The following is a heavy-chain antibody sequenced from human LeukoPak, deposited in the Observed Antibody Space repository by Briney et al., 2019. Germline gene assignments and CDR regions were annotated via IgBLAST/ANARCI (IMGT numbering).Heavy chain of an antibody. D-gene: IGHD3-10*01. V-gene: IGHV4-34*01. Sequence: SETLSLTCAVYGGSFSGYYWSWIRQPPGKGLEWIGEINHSGSTNYNPSLKSRVTISVDTSKNQFSLKLSSVTAADTAVCYCARVDSLVLWFGEIFDYWGQGTLVTVSS. CDR2: INHSGST. CDR1: GGSFSGYY. CDR3: ARVDSLVLWFGEIFDY. J-gene: IGHJ4*02.